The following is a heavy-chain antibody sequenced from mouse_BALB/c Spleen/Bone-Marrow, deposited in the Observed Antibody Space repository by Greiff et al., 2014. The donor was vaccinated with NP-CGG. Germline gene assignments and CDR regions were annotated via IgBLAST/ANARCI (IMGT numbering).Heavy chain of an antibody. CDR3: ALNWDSAY. CDR2: INNGGTHT. Sequence: VQLMESGGDLVKPGGSLKPSCAASGFTFSSYGMSWVRQTPDKRLEWVATINNGGTHTYYPDSVKGRFTISRDNAKNTLYLQMSSLKSEDTAMYYCALNWDSAYWGQGTLVTVSA. V-gene: IGHV5-6*01. CDR1: GFTFSSYG. J-gene: IGHJ3*01. D-gene: IGHD4-1*02.